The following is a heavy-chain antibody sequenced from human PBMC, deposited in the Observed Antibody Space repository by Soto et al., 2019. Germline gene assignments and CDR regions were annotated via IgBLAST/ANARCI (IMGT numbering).Heavy chain of an antibody. V-gene: IGHV4-30-2*01. CDR1: GGSISSGGYS. CDR2: IYHSGST. D-gene: IGHD2-2*01. J-gene: IGHJ5*02. Sequence: PSETLSLTCAVSGGSISSGGYSWSWIRQPPGKGLEWIGYIYHSGSTYYNPSLKSRVTISVDTSRNQFSLKLSSVTAADTAVYYCARGLRRQLLNWFDPWGQGTLVTVSS. CDR3: ARGLRRQLLNWFDP.